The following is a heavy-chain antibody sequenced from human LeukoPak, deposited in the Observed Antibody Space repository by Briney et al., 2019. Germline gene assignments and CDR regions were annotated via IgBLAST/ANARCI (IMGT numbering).Heavy chain of an antibody. J-gene: IGHJ4*01. CDR1: GYPFDNFG. V-gene: IGHV1-18*01. CDR3: ARDRVGGDLTGVSLY. CDR2: ISAYNGNT. Sequence: ASVKVSCKASGYPFDNFGLTWVRQAPGQGLEWMGWISAYNGNTHYAQKFRGRLTLTTGTSTSTAYLELRKLKSDDTAVYYCARDRVGGDLTGVSLYWGQGTLVTVSS. D-gene: IGHD4-17*01.